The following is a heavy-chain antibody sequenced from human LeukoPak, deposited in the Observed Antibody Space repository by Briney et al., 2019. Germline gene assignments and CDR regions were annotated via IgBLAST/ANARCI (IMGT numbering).Heavy chain of an antibody. Sequence: GGSLRLSCAASGFTFNNYAMTWVRQAPGKGLEWVSAISGAGDSTYYADSLKGRFTISRDNSKNTLYLQMNSLRADDTAVYYCTLGSLYSSSWYGDFWGQGTLVTVSS. J-gene: IGHJ4*02. CDR2: ISGAGDST. CDR3: TLGSLYSSSWYGDF. CDR1: GFTFNNYA. V-gene: IGHV3-23*01. D-gene: IGHD6-13*01.